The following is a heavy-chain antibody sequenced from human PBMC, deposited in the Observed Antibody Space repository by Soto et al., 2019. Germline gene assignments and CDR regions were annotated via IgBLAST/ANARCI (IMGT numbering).Heavy chain of an antibody. Sequence: QVQLVQSGAEVKETGSSVKVSCKSSGYIFKNYAVTWLRQAPGQGLEWMGGIIPVFGTPDYSQKFRGRVTINADESTSTAYMELRSLTSEHTAAYYCARHLYDYVWGSYRHWGQGTLVTVSS. CDR3: ARHLYDYVWGSYRH. V-gene: IGHV1-69*01. D-gene: IGHD3-16*02. J-gene: IGHJ4*02. CDR1: GYIFKNYA. CDR2: IIPVFGTP.